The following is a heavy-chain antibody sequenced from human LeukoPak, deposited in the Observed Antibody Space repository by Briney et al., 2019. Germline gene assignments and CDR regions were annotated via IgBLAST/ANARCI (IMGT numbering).Heavy chain of an antibody. CDR3: AKDRRGYSYGESADAFDI. V-gene: IGHV3-23*01. CDR1: GFTFSSYW. Sequence: GGSLRLSCAASGFTFSSYWMSWVRQAPGKGLEWVSAISGSGGSTYYADSVKGRFTISRDNSKNTLYLQMNSLRAEDTAVYYCAKDRRGYSYGESADAFDIWGQGTMVIVSS. D-gene: IGHD5-18*01. CDR2: ISGSGGST. J-gene: IGHJ3*02.